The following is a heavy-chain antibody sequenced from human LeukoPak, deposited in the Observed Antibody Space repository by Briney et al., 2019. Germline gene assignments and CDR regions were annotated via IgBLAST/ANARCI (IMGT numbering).Heavy chain of an antibody. Sequence: GGSLRLSXAASGFTFSSYGMHWVRQAPGKGLEWVAFIRYDGSNKYYADSVKGRFTISRDDSKNTLYLQMNSLRAEDTAVYYCAKDVGRYGFWSGLGYWGQGTLVTVSS. CDR3: AKDVGRYGFWSGLGY. J-gene: IGHJ4*02. V-gene: IGHV3-30*02. D-gene: IGHD3-3*01. CDR1: GFTFSSYG. CDR2: IRYDGSNK.